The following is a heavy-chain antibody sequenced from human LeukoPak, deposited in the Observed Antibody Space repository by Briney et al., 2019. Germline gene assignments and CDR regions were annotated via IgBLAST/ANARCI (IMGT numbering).Heavy chain of an antibody. CDR2: INSKSDHI. J-gene: IGHJ5*02. V-gene: IGHV3-48*01. CDR1: GFMFSSHW. Sequence: GGSLRLSCAASGFMFSSHWMTWTRQAPGKGLEWLSYINSKSDHIYHADSVKGRFTISRDNGKNSLYLQMNNLRAEDTAVYYCARAEETTWGIDPWGQGTLVTVSS. CDR3: ARAEETTWGIDP. D-gene: IGHD3-16*01.